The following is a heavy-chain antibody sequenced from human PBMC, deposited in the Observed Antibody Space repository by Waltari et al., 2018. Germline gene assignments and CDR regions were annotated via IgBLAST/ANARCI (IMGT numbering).Heavy chain of an antibody. J-gene: IGHJ6*03. D-gene: IGHD1-26*01. CDR3: ARAGGIVTQYYYYMDV. V-gene: IGHV1-69*05. Sequence: SYAISWVRQAPGQGLEWRGGIIPIFGTANYAQKFQGRLTITTDESTSTAYMELSSLRSEDTAVYYCARAGGIVTQYYYYMDVWGKGTTVTVSS. CDR1: SYA. CDR2: IIPIFGTA.